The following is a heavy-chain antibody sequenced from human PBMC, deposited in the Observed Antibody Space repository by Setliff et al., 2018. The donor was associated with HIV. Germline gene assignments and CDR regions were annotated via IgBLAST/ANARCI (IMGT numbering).Heavy chain of an antibody. D-gene: IGHD2-2*01. CDR2: VNPNSGDA. J-gene: IGHJ3*02. CDR1: GYTFTGHY. V-gene: IGHV1-2*02. CDR3: ARSVWAVVVPTDPAVDAFAI. Sequence: ASVKVSCKASGYTFTGHYLHWVRQAPGQGLEWLGWVNPNSGDAIYAQNFQGRVTMTRDTSINAAYMELRGLRSDDTAVYYCARSVWAVVVPTDPAVDAFAIWGQGTMVTVSS.